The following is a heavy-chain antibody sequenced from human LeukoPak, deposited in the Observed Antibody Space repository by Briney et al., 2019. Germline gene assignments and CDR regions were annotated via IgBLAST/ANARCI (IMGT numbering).Heavy chain of an antibody. CDR2: INPNSGNT. D-gene: IGHD3-3*01. V-gene: IGHV1-8*02. CDR3: ARGLRFLEWPHDDY. CDR1: GYTFTGYY. Sequence: ASVKVSCKASGYTFTGYYMHWVRQAPGQGLEWMGWINPNSGNTGYAQKFQGRVTMTRNTSISTAYMELSSLRSEDTAVYYCARGLRFLEWPHDDYWGQGTLVTVSS. J-gene: IGHJ4*02.